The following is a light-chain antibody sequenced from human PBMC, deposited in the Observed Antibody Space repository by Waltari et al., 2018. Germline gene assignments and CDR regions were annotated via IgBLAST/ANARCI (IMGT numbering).Light chain of an antibody. V-gene: IGLV6-57*02. Sequence: NFRLTQPHSLSESPGKTVTISCTGSSGSIASNYVQWYQQRPGSAPTTVICENSRRPSGVPDRFSCSIDTSSNSASLSIVGLKSEDEADYYCQSFDDANNVVFGGGTKLTVL. J-gene: IGLJ2*01. CDR1: SGSIASNY. CDR2: ENS. CDR3: QSFDDANNVV.